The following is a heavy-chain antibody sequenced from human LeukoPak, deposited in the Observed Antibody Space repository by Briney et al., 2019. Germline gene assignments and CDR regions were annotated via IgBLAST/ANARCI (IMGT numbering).Heavy chain of an antibody. Sequence: SETLSLTCAVYGGSFSGYYWSWIRQPPGKGLEWIGEINHSGSTNYNPSLKSRVTISVDTSKNQFSLKLSSVTAADTAVYYCARAYDSSGYYRLYNYFDYWGQGTLVTVSS. CDR3: ARAYDSSGYYRLYNYFDY. J-gene: IGHJ4*02. D-gene: IGHD3-22*01. CDR2: INHSGST. CDR1: GGSFSGYY. V-gene: IGHV4-34*01.